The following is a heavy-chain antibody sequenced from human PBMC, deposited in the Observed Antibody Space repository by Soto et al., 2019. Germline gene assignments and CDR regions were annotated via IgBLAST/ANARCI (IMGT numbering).Heavy chain of an antibody. Sequence: QVQLVQSGAEVKKPGASVKVSCKASGDTFTDYYIHWVRQAPGQGLEWMGTVNPSGGHTTYAQHFLGRLTLNRDTSSSALYMELSSLTSEATPVYSCVRRVHVVVVTAALDFWGQGTLVTVSS. CDR2: VNPSGGHT. CDR1: GDTFTDYY. J-gene: IGHJ4*02. CDR3: VRRVHVVVVTAALDF. D-gene: IGHD2-21*02. V-gene: IGHV1-46*01.